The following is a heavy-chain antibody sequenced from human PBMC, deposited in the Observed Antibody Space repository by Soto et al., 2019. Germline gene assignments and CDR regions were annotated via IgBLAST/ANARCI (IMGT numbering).Heavy chain of an antibody. D-gene: IGHD1-26*01. J-gene: IGHJ4*02. CDR3: AYHQEGGHFDY. V-gene: IGHV4-34*01. Sequence: SETLSLTCAVYGGSYSGYYWSWIRQPPGKGLEWIGEINHSGSTNYNPSLKSRVTISVDKSKNQFSLKLSSVTAADTAVYYCAYHQEGGHFDYWGQGTLVTVSS. CDR2: INHSGST. CDR1: GGSYSGYY.